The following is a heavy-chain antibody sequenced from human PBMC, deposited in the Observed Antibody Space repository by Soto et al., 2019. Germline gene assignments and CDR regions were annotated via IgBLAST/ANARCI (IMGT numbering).Heavy chain of an antibody. V-gene: IGHV3-23*01. Sequence: GGSLRLSCAASGFTLSSYAMSWVRQAPGKGLEWVSAISGSGGSTYYADSVKGRFTISRDNSKNTLYLQMNSLRAEDTAVYYCAKDPSGIDYFDYWGQGTLVTVSS. CDR3: AKDPSGIDYFDY. D-gene: IGHD1-26*01. J-gene: IGHJ4*02. CDR1: GFTLSSYA. CDR2: ISGSGGST.